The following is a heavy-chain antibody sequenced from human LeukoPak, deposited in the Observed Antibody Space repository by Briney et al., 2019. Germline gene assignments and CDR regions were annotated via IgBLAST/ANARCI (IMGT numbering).Heavy chain of an antibody. J-gene: IGHJ4*02. CDR1: GFTVSSNS. CDR2: IYSDNT. D-gene: IGHD4/OR15-4a*01. V-gene: IGHV3-53*01. Sequence: GGSLRLSCTVSGFTVSSNSMSWVRQAPGKGLEWVSFIYSDNTHYSDSVTGRFTISRDNSKNTLYLLMNSLRAEDTAVYYCARRAGAYSHPYDYWGQGTLVTVSS. CDR3: ARRAGAYSHPYDY.